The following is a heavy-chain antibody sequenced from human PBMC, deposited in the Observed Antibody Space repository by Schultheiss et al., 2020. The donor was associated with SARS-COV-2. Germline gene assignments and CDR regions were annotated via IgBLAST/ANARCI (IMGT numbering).Heavy chain of an antibody. D-gene: IGHD5-18*01. J-gene: IGHJ4*02. CDR1: GFTFSSYA. CDR3: ARDGDTGGHFDY. Sequence: GGSLRLSCAASGFTFSSYAMSWVRQAPGKGLEWVANIKQDGSEKYYVDSVKGRFTISRDNAKNSLYLQMNSLRAEDTAVYYCARDGDTGGHFDYWGQGTLVTVSS. CDR2: IKQDGSEK. V-gene: IGHV3-7*01.